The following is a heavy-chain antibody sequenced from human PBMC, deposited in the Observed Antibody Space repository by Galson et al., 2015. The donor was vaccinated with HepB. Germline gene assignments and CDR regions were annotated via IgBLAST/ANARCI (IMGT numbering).Heavy chain of an antibody. J-gene: IGHJ6*02. V-gene: IGHV3-21*01. Sequence: SLRLSCAASGSILSSYSMNWVRQAPGKGLEWVSSMSSSTNYIYYADSVKGRFTVSIDNAKNSLFLQMNSPRVEDTAVYYCATNTPAAVMRASGMDVWGQGTAVTVSS. D-gene: IGHD2-2*01. CDR3: ATNTPAAVMRASGMDV. CDR2: MSSSTNYI. CDR1: GSILSSYS.